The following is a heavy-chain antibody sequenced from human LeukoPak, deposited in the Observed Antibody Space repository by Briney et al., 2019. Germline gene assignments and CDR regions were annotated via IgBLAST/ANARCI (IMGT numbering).Heavy chain of an antibody. Sequence: GGSLRLSCTASGFTFGDYAMSWFRQAPGKGLEWVANIKQDGSEKYYVDSVKGRFTISRDNAKNSLYLQMNSLRPEDTAVYYCAKVRVGTAHFDYWGQGTLVTVSS. D-gene: IGHD2-15*01. V-gene: IGHV3-7*01. CDR1: GFTFGDYA. CDR3: AKVRVGTAHFDY. J-gene: IGHJ4*02. CDR2: IKQDGSEK.